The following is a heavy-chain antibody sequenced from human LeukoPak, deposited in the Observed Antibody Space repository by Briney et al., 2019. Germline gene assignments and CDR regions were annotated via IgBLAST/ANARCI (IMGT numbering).Heavy chain of an antibody. Sequence: SSVKVSCKASGGTFSSYAISWVRQAPGQGLEWMGRIIPILGIAQKFQGRVTAYMELSSLRSEDTAVYYCARGSAYVGYWGQGTLVTVSS. J-gene: IGHJ4*02. V-gene: IGHV1-69*04. CDR3: ARGSAYVGY. CDR2: IIPILGI. D-gene: IGHD2-15*01. CDR1: GGTFSSYA.